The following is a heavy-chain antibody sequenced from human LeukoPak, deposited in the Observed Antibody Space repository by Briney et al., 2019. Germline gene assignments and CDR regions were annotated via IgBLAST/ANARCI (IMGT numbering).Heavy chain of an antibody. Sequence: GASVKVSCKASGYTFTGYYMQWVRQAPGQGLEWMGWINPNSGGTNYAQKFQGRVTMTRDTSISTAYMELSRLRSDDTAVYYCARDVGSSGWYQVDYWGQGTLVTVSS. CDR3: ARDVGSSGWYQVDY. CDR2: INPNSGGT. D-gene: IGHD6-19*01. J-gene: IGHJ4*02. V-gene: IGHV1-2*02. CDR1: GYTFTGYY.